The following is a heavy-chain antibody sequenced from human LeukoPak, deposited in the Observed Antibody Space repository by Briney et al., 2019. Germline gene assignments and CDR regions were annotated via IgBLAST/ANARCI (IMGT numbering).Heavy chain of an antibody. V-gene: IGHV4-61*02. CDR3: ARANYYDNSGYSRGAFDI. D-gene: IGHD3-22*01. J-gene: IGHJ3*02. CDR1: GGSISSGSYY. CDR2: IYTSGST. Sequence: SQTLSLTCTVSGGSISSGSYYWSWIRQPAGKGLEWIGRIYTSGSTNYNPSLKSRVTMSVDTSKNQFSLKLSSVTAADTAVYYCARANYYDNSGYSRGAFDIWGQGTMVTVSS.